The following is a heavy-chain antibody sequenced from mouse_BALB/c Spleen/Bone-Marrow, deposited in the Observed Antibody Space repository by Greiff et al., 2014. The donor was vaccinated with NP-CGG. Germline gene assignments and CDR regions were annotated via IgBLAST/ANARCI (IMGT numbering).Heavy chain of an antibody. CDR3: ARYDYDGVDY. CDR2: ISYSGNT. Sequence: DVQLQESGPGLVKPSQSLSLTCTVTGYSITSDYAWNWIRQFPGNKLEWMGYISYSGNTSYNPSLKSRISITRDTSKNQFFLQLNSATTEDTATYYCARYDYDGVDYWGQGTTLTVSS. CDR1: GYSITSDYA. D-gene: IGHD2-4*01. V-gene: IGHV3-2*02. J-gene: IGHJ2*01.